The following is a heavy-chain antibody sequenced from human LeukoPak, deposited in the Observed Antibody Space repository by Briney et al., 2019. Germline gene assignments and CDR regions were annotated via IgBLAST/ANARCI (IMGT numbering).Heavy chain of an antibody. CDR3: TTVFCSSTSCWDY. D-gene: IGHD2-2*01. CDR1: GFTFSNAW. V-gene: IGHV3-15*01. Sequence: GGSLRLSCAASGFTFSNAWMSWVRQAPGKGLEWVGRIKSKTDGGTTDYAAPVKGRFTISRDDSKNTLNLQMNSLKTEDTAVYYCTTVFCSSTSCWDYWGQGTLVTVSS. J-gene: IGHJ4*02. CDR2: IKSKTDGGTT.